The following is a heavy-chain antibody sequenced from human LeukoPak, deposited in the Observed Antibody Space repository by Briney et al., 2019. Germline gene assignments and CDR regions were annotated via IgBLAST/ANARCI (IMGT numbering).Heavy chain of an antibody. Sequence: ASVKVSCKASGYTFTSYAMNWVRQAPGQGLEWMGWINTNTGNPTYAQGFTGRFVFSLDTSVSTAYLQISSLKAEDTAVYYCARVGQPRRWNDAFDIWGQGTMVTVSS. CDR2: INTNTGNP. CDR3: ARVGQPRRWNDAFDI. D-gene: IGHD4-23*01. CDR1: GYTFTSYA. V-gene: IGHV7-4-1*02. J-gene: IGHJ3*02.